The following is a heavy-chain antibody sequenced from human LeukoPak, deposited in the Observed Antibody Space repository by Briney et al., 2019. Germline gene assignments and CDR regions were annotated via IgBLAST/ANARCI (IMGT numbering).Heavy chain of an antibody. CDR2: INPNSGGT. CDR1: GYTFTGYY. CDR3: ARDRGSLAQDFDY. Sequence: GASVKVSCKASGYTFTGYYMHWVRQAPGQGLEWMGWINPNSGGTNYAQKFQGRVTMTRDTSISTAYMELSRLRSDDTAVYYCARDRGSLAQDFDYWGQGTLVTVSS. D-gene: IGHD3-10*01. V-gene: IGHV1-2*02. J-gene: IGHJ4*02.